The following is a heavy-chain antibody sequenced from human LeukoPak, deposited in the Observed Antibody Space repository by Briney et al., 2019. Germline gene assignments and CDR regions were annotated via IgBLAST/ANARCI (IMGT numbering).Heavy chain of an antibody. V-gene: IGHV3-7*02. CDR3: ARQLFTSGYYWGY. CDR2: IKQDGSEK. Sequence: GGSLRLSCEASGFTFTSYWMSWVRQAPGKGLEWVANIKQDGSEKYYVDSVKGRFTISRDSAKNSVYLQMNSLRAEDTAVYYCARQLFTSGYYWGYWGQGTLVIVSS. CDR1: GFTFTSYW. J-gene: IGHJ4*02. D-gene: IGHD6-19*01.